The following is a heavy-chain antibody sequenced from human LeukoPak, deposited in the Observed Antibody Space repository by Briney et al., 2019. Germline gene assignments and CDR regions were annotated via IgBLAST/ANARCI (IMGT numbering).Heavy chain of an antibody. V-gene: IGHV4-61*08. CDR3: VRDRELNY. Sequence: SETLSLTCTLSGGSVSSGDYYWSWIRQPPGKGLEWIGYTSYSGSTNYNPSLKSRITISIDTSKNQFSLKLSSVTAADTAVYYCVRDRELNYWGQGTLVTVSS. CDR2: TSYSGST. J-gene: IGHJ4*02. D-gene: IGHD3-10*01. CDR1: GGSVSSGDYY.